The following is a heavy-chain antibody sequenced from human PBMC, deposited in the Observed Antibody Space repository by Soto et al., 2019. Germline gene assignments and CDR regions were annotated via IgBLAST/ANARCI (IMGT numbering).Heavy chain of an antibody. CDR2: IYSGGST. D-gene: IGHD2-21*02. J-gene: IGHJ6*02. Sequence: PEGSLRLSCAASGFTVSSNYMSWVRQAPGKGLEWVSVIYSGGSTYYADSVKGRFTISRDNSKNTLYLQMNSLRAEDTAVYYCARDLVVVTAIPGYYYYSGMDVWGQGTTVTVSS. CDR1: GFTVSSNY. CDR3: ARDLVVVTAIPGYYYYSGMDV. V-gene: IGHV3-53*01.